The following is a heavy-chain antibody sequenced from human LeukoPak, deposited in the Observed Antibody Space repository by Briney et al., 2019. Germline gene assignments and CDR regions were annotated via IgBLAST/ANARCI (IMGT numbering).Heavy chain of an antibody. V-gene: IGHV3-23*01. D-gene: IGHD5-24*01. J-gene: IGHJ4*02. CDR2: IIGSGGST. CDR3: AKEGDGYNLKYYFDY. CDR1: RFTFSSYA. Sequence: GGSLRLSCAASRFTFSSYAMTWVRQAPGKGLEWVSAIIGSGGSTYYADSVKGRFTISRDNSKNTLYLQVNSLRAEDMAIYYCAKEGDGYNLKYYFDYWGQGTLVTVSS.